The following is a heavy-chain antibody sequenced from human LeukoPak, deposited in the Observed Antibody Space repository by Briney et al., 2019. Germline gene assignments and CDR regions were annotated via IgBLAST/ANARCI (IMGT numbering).Heavy chain of an antibody. D-gene: IGHD2-2*01. CDR1: GYTFTSYG. CDR3: ARIGIGYCSSTSCLSDAFDI. J-gene: IGHJ3*02. CDR2: ISAYNGNT. V-gene: IGHV1-18*01. Sequence: ASVKVSCKASGYTFTSYGISWVRQAPGQGLEWMGWISAYNGNTNYAQKLQGRVTVTTDTSTSTAYMELRSLRSDDTAVYYCARIGIGYCSSTSCLSDAFDIWGQGTMVTVSS.